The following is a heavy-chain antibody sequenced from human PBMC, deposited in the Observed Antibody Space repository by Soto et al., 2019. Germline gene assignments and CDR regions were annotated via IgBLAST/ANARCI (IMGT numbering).Heavy chain of an antibody. V-gene: IGHV3-23*01. Sequence: EVQLLESGGGLVQPGGSLRLSCAASGFTFSSYAMSWVRQAPGKGLEWVSAISGSGGSTYYADSVKGRFTISRDNSKNTLYLQMNSLRAEDTAVYYCAKVQTYYDFWSGYFRGGVEGLNAFDIWGQGTMVTVSS. J-gene: IGHJ3*02. CDR2: ISGSGGST. CDR3: AKVQTYYDFWSGYFRGGVEGLNAFDI. D-gene: IGHD3-3*01. CDR1: GFTFSSYA.